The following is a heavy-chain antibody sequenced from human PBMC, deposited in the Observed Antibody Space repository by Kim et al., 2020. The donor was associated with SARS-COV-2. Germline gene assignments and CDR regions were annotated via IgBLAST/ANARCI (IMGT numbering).Heavy chain of an antibody. CDR1: GVSVRSDAYY. Sequence: SETLSLTCTVAGVSVRSDAYYWSWIRQHPGKGLEWIGYASYNGNTYFSPSLKSRITISLDTSRNQFSLKLNSVTAADTAVYYCARGQLPHFLADSNYFDYWGQGTLVTVSS. CDR2: ASYNGNT. V-gene: IGHV4-31*03. D-gene: IGHD3-3*01. J-gene: IGHJ4*02. CDR3: ARGQLPHFLADSNYFDY.